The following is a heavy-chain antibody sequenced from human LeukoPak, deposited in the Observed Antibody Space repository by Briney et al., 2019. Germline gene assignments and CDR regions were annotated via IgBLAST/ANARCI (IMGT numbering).Heavy chain of an antibody. CDR1: GFTLSSYG. V-gene: IGHV3-33*01. J-gene: IGHJ4*02. CDR2: IWSDGSNK. CDR3: ARASGSYDY. Sequence: GGSLRLSCAASGFTLSSYGLHWVRQAPGKGLEWVAVIWSDGSNKYYAGSVKGRFTISRDNSKNTLYLQMNSLRAEDTAVYYCARASGSYDYWGQGTLVTVSS. D-gene: IGHD1-26*01.